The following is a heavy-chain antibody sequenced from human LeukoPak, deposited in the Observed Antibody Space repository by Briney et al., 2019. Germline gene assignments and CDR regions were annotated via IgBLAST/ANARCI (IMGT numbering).Heavy chain of an antibody. CDR3: ARVRSGSNIDY. CDR2: ISSSGSTI. V-gene: IGHV3-11*01. D-gene: IGHD1-26*01. J-gene: IGHJ4*02. Sequence: GGSLRLSRAASGFTFSDYYMSWIRQAPGKGLEWISYISSSGSTIYYADSVKGRFTISRDNAKNSLYLQMNSLRAEDTAVYYCARVRSGSNIDYWGQGTLVTVSS. CDR1: GFTFSDYY.